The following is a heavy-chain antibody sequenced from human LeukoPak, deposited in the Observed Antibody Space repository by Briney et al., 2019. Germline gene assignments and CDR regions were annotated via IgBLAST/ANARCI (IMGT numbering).Heavy chain of an antibody. D-gene: IGHD5-12*01. CDR2: ISSSGSTI. J-gene: IGHJ4*02. CDR1: GFTVSDYY. V-gene: IGHV3-11*04. CDR3: ERRIVATIAQYYFDY. Sequence: GGSLRLSCAASGFTVSDYYMSWIRQAPGKGLEWVSYISSSGSTIYYVDSVKGRFTISRDNAKNSLYLQMNSLRAEDTAVYYCERRIVATIAQYYFDYWGQGTLVTVSS.